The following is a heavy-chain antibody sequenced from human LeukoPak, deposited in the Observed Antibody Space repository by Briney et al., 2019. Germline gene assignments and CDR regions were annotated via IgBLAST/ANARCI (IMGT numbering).Heavy chain of an antibody. CDR1: GYTLTELS. V-gene: IGHV1-69*05. J-gene: IGHJ6*03. CDR2: IIPIFGTA. Sequence: ASVKVSCKVSGYTLTELSMHWVRQAPGKGLEWMGGIIPIFGTANYAQKFQGRVTITTDESTSTAYMELSSLRSEDTAVYYCARSRVVPAARTQNYYMDVWGKGTTVTVSS. CDR3: ARSRVVPAARTQNYYMDV. D-gene: IGHD2-2*01.